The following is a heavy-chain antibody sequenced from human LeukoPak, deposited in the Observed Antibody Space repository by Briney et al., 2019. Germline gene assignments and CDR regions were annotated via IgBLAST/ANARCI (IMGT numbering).Heavy chain of an antibody. J-gene: IGHJ5*02. Sequence: EASVKVSCKASGYTFTSYGISWVRQAPGQGLEWMGWISAYNGDTNYAQKLQGRVTITRDTSASTAYMELSSLRSEDTAVYYCARRYSYGFDSWFDPWGQGTLVTVSS. CDR2: ISAYNGDT. D-gene: IGHD5-18*01. CDR1: GYTFTSYG. V-gene: IGHV1-18*01. CDR3: ARRYSYGFDSWFDP.